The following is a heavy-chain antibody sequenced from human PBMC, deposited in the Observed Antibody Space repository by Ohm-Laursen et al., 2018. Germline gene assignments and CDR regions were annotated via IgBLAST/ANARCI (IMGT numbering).Heavy chain of an antibody. V-gene: IGHV3-23*01. D-gene: IGHD3/OR15-3a*01. J-gene: IGHJ4*02. CDR3: ARGTVNFDY. Sequence: SLRLSCSASGFTFDNHAMSWVRQAPGKALAWVSGISGSGGITYNADSVKGRFTISRDNPKNTLYLQMSSLRAEDTAVYYCARGTVNFDYWGQGTPVTVSS. CDR1: GFTFDNHA. CDR2: ISGSGGIT.